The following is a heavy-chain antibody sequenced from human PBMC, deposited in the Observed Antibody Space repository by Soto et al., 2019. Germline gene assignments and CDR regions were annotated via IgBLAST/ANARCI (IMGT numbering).Heavy chain of an antibody. Sequence: QVQLVESGGGVVQPGRSLRLSCAASGFTFSSYAMHWVRQAPGKGLEWVAVISYDGSNKYYADSVKGRFTISRDNSKNTLYLQMNRLGAEDTDVYYCARDQAWQWLSPGDYWGQGTLVTVSS. J-gene: IGHJ4*02. CDR3: ARDQAWQWLSPGDY. CDR1: GFTFSSYA. D-gene: IGHD6-19*01. V-gene: IGHV3-30-3*01. CDR2: ISYDGSNK.